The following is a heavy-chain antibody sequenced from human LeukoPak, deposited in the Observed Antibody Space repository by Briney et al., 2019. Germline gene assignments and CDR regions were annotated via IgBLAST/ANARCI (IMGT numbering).Heavy chain of an antibody. CDR2: IYYSGST. CDR1: GGSISSGDYY. D-gene: IGHD3-9*01. CDR3: ARVRYFDWSYYFDY. Sequence: SETLSLTCTVSGGSISSGDYYWSWIRQPPGKGLEWIGYIYYSGSTYYNPSLKSRVTISVDTSKNQFSLKLSSVTAADTAVYYCARVRYFDWSYYFDYWGQGTLVTVSS. V-gene: IGHV4-30-4*08. J-gene: IGHJ4*02.